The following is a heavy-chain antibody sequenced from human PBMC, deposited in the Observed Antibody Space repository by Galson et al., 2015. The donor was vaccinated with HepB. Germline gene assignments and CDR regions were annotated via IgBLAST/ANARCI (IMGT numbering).Heavy chain of an antibody. J-gene: IGHJ4*02. CDR1: GYSFTNYW. CDR2: IYPGDSDT. V-gene: IGHV5-51*01. D-gene: IGHD7-27*01. CDR3: ARQDKYWGSADY. Sequence: QSGAEVKNPGESLEISCKGSGYSFTNYWIGWVRQMPGKGLEWMGIIYPGDSDTRYSPSFQGQVTISADKSIGTAYLQWSSLKASDTAMYYCARQDKYWGSADYWGQGTLVTVSS.